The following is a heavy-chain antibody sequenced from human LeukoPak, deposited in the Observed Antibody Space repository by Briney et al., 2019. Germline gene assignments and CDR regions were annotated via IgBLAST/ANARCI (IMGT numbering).Heavy chain of an antibody. J-gene: IGHJ2*01. Sequence: GGSLRLSCAASGFTVSSNYMSWVRQAPGRGLEWVSVIYSGGSTYYADSVKGRFTISRDNSKNTLFLQMNSLRAGDTAVYYCAKDLAYDSSGYPSWYFDLWGRGTLVTVSS. V-gene: IGHV3-66*01. CDR2: IYSGGST. CDR1: GFTVSSNY. CDR3: AKDLAYDSSGYPSWYFDL. D-gene: IGHD3-22*01.